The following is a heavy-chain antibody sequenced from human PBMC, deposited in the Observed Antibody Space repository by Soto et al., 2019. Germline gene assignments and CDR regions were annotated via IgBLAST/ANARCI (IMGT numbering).Heavy chain of an antibody. CDR2: ISPSTGDT. V-gene: IGHV1-18*01. J-gene: IGHJ2*01. CDR1: GYTFTNYA. Sequence: QVHLVQSGPEVKEPGASVKVSCQASGYTFTNYAISWVRQAPGHGLEWMGWISPSTGDTDQAQRFQDRVTMTLDTSVNTANMELRSLGTDDTAVYYCARCYCSIGSCYACWHLDLWGPGTLVTVSS. CDR3: ARCYCSIGSCYACWHLDL. D-gene: IGHD2-15*01.